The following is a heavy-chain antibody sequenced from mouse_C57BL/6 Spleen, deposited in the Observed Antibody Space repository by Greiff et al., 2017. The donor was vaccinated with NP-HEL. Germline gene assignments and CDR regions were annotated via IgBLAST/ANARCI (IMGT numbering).Heavy chain of an antibody. J-gene: IGHJ2*01. Sequence: DVKLQESGPGLVKPSQSLSLTCSVTGYSITSGYYWNWIRQFPGNKLEWLGYISYDGSNNYNPSLKNRISITRDTSKNQFFLKFNSVTTEDTATYYSSSDYGSFDDWGQGTTLTVSS. CDR1: GYSITSGYY. V-gene: IGHV3-6*01. CDR3: SSDYGSFDD. D-gene: IGHD1-1*01. CDR2: ISYDGSN.